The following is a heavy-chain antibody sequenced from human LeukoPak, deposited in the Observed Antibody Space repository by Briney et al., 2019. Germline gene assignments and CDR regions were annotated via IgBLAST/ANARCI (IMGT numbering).Heavy chain of an antibody. D-gene: IGHD3-22*01. Sequence: PGGSLRLSCAASGFTVSSNYMSWVRQAPGKGLEWVSVIYSGGSTYYADSVKGRFTISRDNSKNTLYLQMNSLRAEDTAVYYCERVSYDSSGYYFDYCGQGTLVTVSS. CDR1: GFTVSSNY. V-gene: IGHV3-53*01. J-gene: IGHJ4*02. CDR3: ERVSYDSSGYYFDY. CDR2: IYSGGST.